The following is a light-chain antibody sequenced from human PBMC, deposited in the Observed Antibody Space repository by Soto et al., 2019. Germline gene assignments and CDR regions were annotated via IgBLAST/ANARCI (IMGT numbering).Light chain of an antibody. CDR1: QDISNY. V-gene: IGKV1-33*01. Sequence: DIQMPQSPSSLSASVGDRVAITCQARQDISNYLYWYQQKPGKAPKLLLYDASTWEKGVPSRFSGSGSGTDFTFTISSMQPEDISTYYCQQYDNIPPITFGQGTQLEIK. J-gene: IGKJ5*01. CDR3: QQYDNIPPIT. CDR2: DAS.